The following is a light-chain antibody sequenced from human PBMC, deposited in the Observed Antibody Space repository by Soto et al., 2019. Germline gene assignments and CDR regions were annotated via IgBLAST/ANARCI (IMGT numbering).Light chain of an antibody. J-gene: IGKJ1*01. CDR3: HQYATYS. Sequence: AIQMTQSPSSLSASVGDRVTISCRASQGIGNALGWYQQKPGTAPELLIYHASTLVSGVPSRFTGSGSGTEFTLAISGLQPDDFATYFCHQYATYSFGQGTKVDIK. CDR1: QGIGNA. V-gene: IGKV1-6*01. CDR2: HAS.